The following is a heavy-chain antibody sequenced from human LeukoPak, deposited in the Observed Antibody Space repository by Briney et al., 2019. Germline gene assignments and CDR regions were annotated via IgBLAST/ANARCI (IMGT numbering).Heavy chain of an antibody. CDR2: FDPEDGET. Sequence: ASVKVSCKVSGYTLTELSMHWVRQAPGKGLEWMGGFDPEDGETIYAQKFQGRVTMTEDTSTDTAYMELSSLRSEDTAVYHCATVRLSYYDFWTGSLDYWGQGTLVTVSS. CDR1: GYTLTELS. D-gene: IGHD3-3*01. V-gene: IGHV1-24*01. CDR3: ATVRLSYYDFWTGSLDY. J-gene: IGHJ4*02.